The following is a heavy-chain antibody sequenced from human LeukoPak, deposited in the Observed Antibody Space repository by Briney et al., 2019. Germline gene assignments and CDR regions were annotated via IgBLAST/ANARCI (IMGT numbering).Heavy chain of an antibody. CDR1: GYTFTSYG. Sequence: ASVKVSCKASGYTFTSYGISWVRQAPGQGLEWMGWISAYNGNTNYAQKLQGRVTMTTDTSTSTAYMELRSLRSDDTAVYYCARAALKWELLYYFDYWGQGTLVTVSS. D-gene: IGHD1-26*01. V-gene: IGHV1-18*01. CDR2: ISAYNGNT. J-gene: IGHJ4*02. CDR3: ARAALKWELLYYFDY.